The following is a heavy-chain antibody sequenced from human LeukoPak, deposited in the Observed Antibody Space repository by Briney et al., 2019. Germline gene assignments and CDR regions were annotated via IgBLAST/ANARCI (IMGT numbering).Heavy chain of an antibody. CDR2: IRCDGSNK. CDR1: GFTFSSYG. J-gene: IGHJ4*02. D-gene: IGHD3-10*01. Sequence: GGSLRLSCAASGFTFSSYGMHWVRQAPGKGLEWVAFIRCDGSNKYYADSVKGRFTISRDNSKNTLYLQMNSLRAEDTAVYYCAKFLDYYGSGSYRDYWGQGTLVTVSS. CDR3: AKFLDYYGSGSYRDY. V-gene: IGHV3-30*02.